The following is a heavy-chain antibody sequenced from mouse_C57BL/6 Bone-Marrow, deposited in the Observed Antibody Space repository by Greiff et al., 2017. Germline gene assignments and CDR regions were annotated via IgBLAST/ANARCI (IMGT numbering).Heavy chain of an antibody. V-gene: IGHV1-50*01. D-gene: IGHD1-1*01. CDR1: GYTFTSYW. Sequence: QVHVKQPGAELVKPGASVKLSCKASGYTFTSYWMQWVKQRPGQGLEWIGEIDPSDSYTNYNQKFKGKATLTVDTSSSTAYMQLSRLTSEDSAVYYCARAEDYYGFAYWGQGTLVTVSA. J-gene: IGHJ3*01. CDR3: ARAEDYYGFAY. CDR2: IDPSDSYT.